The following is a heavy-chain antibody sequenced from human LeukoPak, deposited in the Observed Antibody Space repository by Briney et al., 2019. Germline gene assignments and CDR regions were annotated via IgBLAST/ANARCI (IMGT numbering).Heavy chain of an antibody. J-gene: IGHJ4*02. Sequence: GGSLRLSCEASGFTFSTFAMIWVRQPPGKGLEWVSSIFPSGGEIHYADSVRGRFTISRDNSKSTLSLQMNSLRAEDTAVYYCAREGMYYYDSSGYYYDYWGQGTLVTVSS. CDR3: AREGMYYYDSSGYYYDY. CDR2: IFPSGGEI. D-gene: IGHD3-22*01. V-gene: IGHV3-23*01. CDR1: GFTFSTFA.